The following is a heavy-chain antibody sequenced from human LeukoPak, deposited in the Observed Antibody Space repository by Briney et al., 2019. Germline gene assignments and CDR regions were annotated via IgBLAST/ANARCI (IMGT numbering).Heavy chain of an antibody. D-gene: IGHD6-19*01. CDR2: ISSSSSYI. Sequence: KPGGSPRLSCAASGFTFSSYSMNWVRQAPGKGLEWVSSISSSSSYIYYADSVKGRFTISRDNAKNSLYLQMNSLRAEDTAVYYCARDHPIAVAGLNWFDPWGQGTLVTVSS. CDR1: GFTFSSYS. V-gene: IGHV3-21*01. CDR3: ARDHPIAVAGLNWFDP. J-gene: IGHJ5*02.